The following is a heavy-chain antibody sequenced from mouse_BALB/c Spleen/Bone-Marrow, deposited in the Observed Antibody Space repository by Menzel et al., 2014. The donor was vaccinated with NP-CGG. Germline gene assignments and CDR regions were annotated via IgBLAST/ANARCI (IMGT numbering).Heavy chain of an antibody. D-gene: IGHD2-3*01. CDR2: INPGSGST. J-gene: IGHJ2*01. Sequence: QVPLKQSGAELVRPGTSVKVSCKASGYAFTDYLMEWLKQRPGQGLEWIGVINPGSGSTNYNEKFKDKATLTADKSSSTAYMQLSSLTSDDSAVYFCARYDGYFDYWGQGTILTVSS. CDR3: ARYDGYFDY. V-gene: IGHV1-54*01. CDR1: GYAFTDYL.